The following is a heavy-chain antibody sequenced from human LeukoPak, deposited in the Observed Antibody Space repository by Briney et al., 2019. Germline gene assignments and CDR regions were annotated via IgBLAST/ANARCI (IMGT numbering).Heavy chain of an antibody. V-gene: IGHV4-39*01. CDR3: ARRDSGGWFHYNWFDP. J-gene: IGHJ5*02. CDR2: VYYSGTT. Sequence: SETLSLTCAVSGDSISSRHYYWAWIRQPPGKGLEWIGNVYYSGTTHYNPSLQSRVTISVDTSKNQFSLKVNSVTAADTAMYYYARRDSGGWFHYNWFDPWGQGTLVTVSS. CDR1: GDSISSRHYY. D-gene: IGHD2-15*01.